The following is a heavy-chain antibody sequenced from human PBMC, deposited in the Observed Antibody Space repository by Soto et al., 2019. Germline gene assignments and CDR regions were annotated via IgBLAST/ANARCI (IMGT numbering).Heavy chain of an antibody. CDR2: INPNSGGT. D-gene: IGHD2-15*01. Sequence: ASVKVSCKASGYTFTGYYMHWVRQAPGQGLEWMGWINPNSGGTNYAQKFQGWVTMTRDTSISTAYMELSRLRSDDTAVYYCARGDCSGGSCYSSGWFDPWRHAPWSPSPQ. CDR3: ARGDCSGGSCYSSGWFDP. CDR1: GYTFTGYY. V-gene: IGHV1-2*04. J-gene: IGHJ5*02.